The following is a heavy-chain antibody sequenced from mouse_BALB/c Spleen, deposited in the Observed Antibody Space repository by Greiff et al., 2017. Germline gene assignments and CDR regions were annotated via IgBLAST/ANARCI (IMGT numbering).Heavy chain of an antibody. J-gene: IGHJ3*01. V-gene: IGHV1-63*01. Sequence: QVQLQQSGAELVRPGTSVKISCKASGYAFTNYWLGWVKQRPGHGLEWIGDIYPGSGNTYYNEKFKGKATLTADKSSSTAYMQLSSLTSEDSAVYFCARYGGYGNSAWFAYWGQGTLVTVSA. CDR3: ARYGGYGNSAWFAY. CDR1: GYAFTNYW. CDR2: IYPGSGNT. D-gene: IGHD2-10*02.